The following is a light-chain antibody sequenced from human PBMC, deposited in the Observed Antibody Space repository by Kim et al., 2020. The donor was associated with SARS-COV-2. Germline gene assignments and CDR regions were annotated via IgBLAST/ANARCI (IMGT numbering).Light chain of an antibody. CDR1: NKNY. CDR3: QQYYTAPWT. J-gene: IGKJ1*01. V-gene: IGKV4-1*01. CDR2: WAS. Sequence: NKNYLTWYQQKPGQPPKLLIYWASTRESGVPDRFSGSGSGTDFTLTISSLQAEDVAVYYCQQYYTAPWTFGQGTKVDIK.